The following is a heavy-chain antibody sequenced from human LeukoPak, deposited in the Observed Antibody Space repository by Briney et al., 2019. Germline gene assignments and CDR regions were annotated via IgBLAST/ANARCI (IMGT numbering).Heavy chain of an antibody. D-gene: IGHD2-2*03. J-gene: IGHJ4*02. Sequence: ASVKVSCKATGCIFSSYAISWVRQAPGQGLEWMGGIIPIFGTANYAQKFQGRVTITADESTSTAYMELSSLRSEDTAVYYCARGGYGYCSSTSCTIDYWGQGTLVTVSS. CDR3: ARGGYGYCSSTSCTIDY. CDR1: GCIFSSYA. V-gene: IGHV1-69*13. CDR2: IIPIFGTA.